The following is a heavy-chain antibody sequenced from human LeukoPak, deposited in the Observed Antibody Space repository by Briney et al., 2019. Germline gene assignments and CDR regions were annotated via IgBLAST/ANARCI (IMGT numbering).Heavy chain of an antibody. CDR2: MNPNSGNT. J-gene: IGHJ6*03. CDR1: GYTFTSYD. Sequence: ASVKVSCKASGYTFTSYDINWVRQATGQGLEWMGWMNPNSGNTGYAQKFQGRVTITRNTSISTAYMELSSLRSEDTAVYYCARVPPRLLPWGHYYYYMDVWGKGTTVTVSS. D-gene: IGHD3-22*01. CDR3: ARVPPRLLPWGHYYYYMDV. V-gene: IGHV1-8*03.